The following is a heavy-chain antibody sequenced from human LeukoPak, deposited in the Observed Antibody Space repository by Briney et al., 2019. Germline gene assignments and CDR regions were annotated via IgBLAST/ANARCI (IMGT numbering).Heavy chain of an antibody. D-gene: IGHD2-2*01. CDR2: MNPNSGNT. CDR1: GCTFTSYD. V-gene: IGHV1-8*03. Sequence: ASVKVSCKASGCTFTSYDINWVRQATGQGLEWMGWMNPNSGNTGYAQKFQGRVTITRNTSISTAYMELSSLRSEDTAVYYCARGDVGYCSSTSCYLLYYFDYWGQGTLVTVSS. J-gene: IGHJ4*02. CDR3: ARGDVGYCSSTSCYLLYYFDY.